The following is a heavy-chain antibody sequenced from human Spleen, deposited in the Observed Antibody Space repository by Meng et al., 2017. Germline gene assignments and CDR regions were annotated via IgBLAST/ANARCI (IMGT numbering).Heavy chain of an antibody. V-gene: IGHV4-31*03. J-gene: IGHJ5*02. CDR1: GGSLTSSAYY. CDR2: IYYSGTT. Sequence: QGQLQESGPGLVKPSQTLSLTCTVSGGSLTSSAYYWNWIRQLPGKGLESIGHIYYSGTTYYNPSLKGRLTISVDTSKNQFSLKLSSVTAADTAVYYCARAVVVPAAMLGWFDPWGQGTLVTVSS. D-gene: IGHD2-2*01. CDR3: ARAVVVPAAMLGWFDP.